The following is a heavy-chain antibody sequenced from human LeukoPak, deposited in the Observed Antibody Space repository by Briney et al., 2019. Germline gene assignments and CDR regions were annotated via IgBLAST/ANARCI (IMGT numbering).Heavy chain of an antibody. V-gene: IGHV3-66*01. J-gene: IGHJ4*02. Sequence: GGSLRLSCAASGFTFSSYSMNWVRQAPGKGLEWVSIIYNVGSTYYADSVKGRFTISRDNSKNTLYLQMNSLRAEDTAVYFCARGLYSSSWYYNWGQGTLVTVSS. CDR3: ARGLYSSSWYYN. CDR2: IYNVGST. D-gene: IGHD6-13*01. CDR1: GFTFSSYS.